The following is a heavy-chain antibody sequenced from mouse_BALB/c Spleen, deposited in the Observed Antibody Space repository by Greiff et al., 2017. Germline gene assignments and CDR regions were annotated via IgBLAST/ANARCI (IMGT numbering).Heavy chain of an antibody. Sequence: QVQLQQSGAELVKPGASVKLSCKASGYTFTSYWMHWVKQRPGQGLEWIGEINPSNGRTNYNEKFKSKATLTVDKSSSTAYMQLSSLTSEDSAVYYCARRGVCDFDYWGQGTTLTVSS. J-gene: IGHJ2*01. CDR3: ARRGVCDFDY. V-gene: IGHV1S81*02. CDR1: GYTFTSYW. CDR2: INPSNGRT.